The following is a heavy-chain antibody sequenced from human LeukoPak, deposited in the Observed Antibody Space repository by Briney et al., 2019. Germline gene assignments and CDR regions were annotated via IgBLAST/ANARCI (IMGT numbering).Heavy chain of an antibody. CDR3: ARVGSSSWPPYYFDY. CDR1: GFTVSSNY. V-gene: IGHV3-53*01. J-gene: IGHJ4*02. D-gene: IGHD6-13*01. CDR2: IYSGGST. Sequence: GGSLRLSCAASGFTVSSNYMSWVRQAPGKGLEWVSVIYSGGSTYYADSVKGRFTISRDNSKNTLYLQMNSLRAEDTAVYYCARVGSSSWPPYYFDYWGQGTLVTVSS.